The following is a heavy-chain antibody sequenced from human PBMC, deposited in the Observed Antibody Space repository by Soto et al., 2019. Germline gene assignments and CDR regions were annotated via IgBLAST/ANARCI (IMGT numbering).Heavy chain of an antibody. CDR3: ARDYRTRRDGYNYYYYYGMDV. CDR2: IIPIFGTA. J-gene: IGHJ6*02. D-gene: IGHD5-12*01. V-gene: IGHV1-69*06. Sequence: GASVKVSCKASGGTFSSYAISWVRQAPGQGLEWMGGIIPIFGTANYAQKFQGRVTITADKSTSTAYMELSSLRSEDTAVYYCARDYRTRRDGYNYYYYYGMDVWGQGTTVTVSS. CDR1: GGTFSSYA.